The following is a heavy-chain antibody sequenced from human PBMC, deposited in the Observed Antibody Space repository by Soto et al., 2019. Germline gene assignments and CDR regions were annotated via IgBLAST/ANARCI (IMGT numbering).Heavy chain of an antibody. Sequence: SETLSLTCTVSGGSISSYYWSWIRQPPGKGLEWIGFIYYSGSPTYTPSLKSGFPLSVHTSKPQFSLKLTSVTAADRAVYYWASLSSGWAFFDYWGRGTLVTFSS. CDR3: ASLSSGWAFFDY. CDR2: IYYSGSP. J-gene: IGHJ4*02. V-gene: IGHV4-59*08. D-gene: IGHD6-19*01. CDR1: GGSISSYY.